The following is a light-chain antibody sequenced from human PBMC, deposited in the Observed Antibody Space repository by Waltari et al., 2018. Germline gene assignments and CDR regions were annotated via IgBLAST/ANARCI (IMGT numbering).Light chain of an antibody. CDR1: NYNIGSGP. CDR2: SND. CDR3: ATWDGRVNGVL. J-gene: IGLJ2*01. V-gene: IGLV1-44*01. Sequence: QSVLTQAPSVSGTPGQRVTISCSGTNYNIGSGPVNWYQQVPGMSPKLLIYSNDQRPSGVRYRFSGSNSGTSASLAISGLQSEDEADYYCATWDGRVNGVLFGGGTKVTVL.